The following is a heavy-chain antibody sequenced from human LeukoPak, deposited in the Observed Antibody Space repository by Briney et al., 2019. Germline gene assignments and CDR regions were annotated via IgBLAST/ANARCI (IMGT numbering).Heavy chain of an antibody. CDR1: GFTFSSYG. CDR3: ARGIGAVDLIDY. V-gene: IGHV3-33*08. J-gene: IGHJ4*02. CDR2: IWYDGNNK. D-gene: IGHD6-19*01. Sequence: GGPLRLSCAASGFTFSSYGMHWVRQAPGKGLEWVAVIWYDGNNKNYADSVKGRFTISRDNSKNTLFLQMNSLRAEDTAVFYCARGIGAVDLIDYWGQGTLVTVSS.